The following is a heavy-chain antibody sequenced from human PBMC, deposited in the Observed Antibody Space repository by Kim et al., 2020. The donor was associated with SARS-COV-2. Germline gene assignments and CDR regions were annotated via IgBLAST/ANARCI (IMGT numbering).Heavy chain of an antibody. CDR3: ASSGSTFDF. D-gene: IGHD5-12*01. V-gene: IGHV1-18*01. CDR1: GYTFSNYG. CDR2: INANNGNA. Sequence: ASVKVSCKASGYTFSNYGISWVRQAPGQGLEWMGWINANNGNANYAQKFQGRVSMTTDTSTSTAYMEMRSLRSDDTAVYYCASSGSTFDFWGQGTLITVSS. J-gene: IGHJ4*02.